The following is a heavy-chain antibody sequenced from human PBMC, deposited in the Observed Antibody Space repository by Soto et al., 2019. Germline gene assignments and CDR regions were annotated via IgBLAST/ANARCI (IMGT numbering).Heavy chain of an antibody. CDR3: ARGQRKTPVVDY. Sequence: ASLTFFCKASGYTFTSYGISWVRQAPGQGLEWMGWISAYNGNTNYAQKLQGRVTMTTDTSTSTAYMELRSLRSDDTAVYYCARGQRKTPVVDYWGQGTLVTVSS. CDR2: ISAYNGNT. CDR1: GYTFTSYG. D-gene: IGHD2-15*01. V-gene: IGHV1-18*04. J-gene: IGHJ4*02.